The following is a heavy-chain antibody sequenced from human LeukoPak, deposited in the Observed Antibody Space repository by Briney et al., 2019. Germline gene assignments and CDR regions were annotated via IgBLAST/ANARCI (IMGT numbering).Heavy chain of an antibody. CDR1: GYTFTSYG. CDR2: ISAYNGNT. Sequence: SVKVSCKASGYTFTSYGISWVRQAPGQGLEWMGWISAYNGNTNYAQKLQGRVTMTTDTSTSTAYMELRSLRSDDTAVYYCARESTPEPIVVVPAAMSYWGQGTLVTVSS. J-gene: IGHJ4*02. CDR3: ARESTPEPIVVVPAAMSY. V-gene: IGHV1-18*04. D-gene: IGHD2-2*01.